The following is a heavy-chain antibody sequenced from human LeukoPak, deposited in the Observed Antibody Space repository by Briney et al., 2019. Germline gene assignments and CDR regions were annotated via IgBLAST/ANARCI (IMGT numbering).Heavy chain of an antibody. Sequence: GGSLRLSCAASGFTVSSNYMSWVRRAPGKGLEWVSLIYSGGVTYYADSVKGRFTISRDNSKNTLYLQMNSLRAEDTAVYYCARGWGYCSGGSCPDYWGQGTLVTVSS. D-gene: IGHD2-15*01. CDR2: IYSGGVT. CDR1: GFTVSSNY. J-gene: IGHJ4*02. CDR3: ARGWGYCSGGSCPDY. V-gene: IGHV3-53*01.